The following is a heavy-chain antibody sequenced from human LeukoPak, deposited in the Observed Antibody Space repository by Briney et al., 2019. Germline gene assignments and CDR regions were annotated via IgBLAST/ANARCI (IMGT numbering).Heavy chain of an antibody. Sequence: PGGSLRLSCAASGFTFSSYATSWVRQAPGKGLEWVSAISGSGGSTYYADSVQGRFTISRDNSKSTLCLQMNSLRAEDTAVYYCAKQLGYCSDGSCYFPYWGQGTLVTVSS. V-gene: IGHV3-23*01. D-gene: IGHD2-15*01. J-gene: IGHJ4*02. CDR1: GFTFSSYA. CDR3: AKQLGYCSDGSCYFPY. CDR2: ISGSGGST.